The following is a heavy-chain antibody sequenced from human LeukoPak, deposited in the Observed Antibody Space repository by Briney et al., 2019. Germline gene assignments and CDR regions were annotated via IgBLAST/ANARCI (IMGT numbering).Heavy chain of an antibody. J-gene: IGHJ3*02. D-gene: IGHD5-24*01. CDR2: IIPIFGTA. CDR3: ARDREMATMWGFSAFDI. V-gene: IGHV1-69*05. CDR1: GGTFSSYA. Sequence: ALVKVSCKASGGTFSSYAISWVRQAPGQGLEWMGRIIPIFGTANYAQKFQGRVTITTDESTSTAYMELSSLRSEDTAVYYCARDREMATMWGFSAFDIWGQGTMVTVSS.